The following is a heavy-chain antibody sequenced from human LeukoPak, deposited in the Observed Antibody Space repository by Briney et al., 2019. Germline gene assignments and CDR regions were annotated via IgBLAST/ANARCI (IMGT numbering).Heavy chain of an antibody. V-gene: IGHV3-48*01. J-gene: IGHJ6*03. CDR3: AKGGTHWPTGYYYMDV. D-gene: IGHD1-1*01. CDR2: IGTSGNPI. CDR1: GFTFSGYI. Sequence: GGSLRLSCAASGFTFSGYIMNWVRQAPGKGLQWVSFIGTSGNPIYYADSVKGRFTVSRDNAKNSLYLQMNSLRAEDTAVYYCAKGGTHWPTGYYYMDVWGKGTTVTVSS.